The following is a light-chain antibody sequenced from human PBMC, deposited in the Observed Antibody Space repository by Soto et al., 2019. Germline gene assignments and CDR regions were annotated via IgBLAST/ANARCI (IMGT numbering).Light chain of an antibody. J-gene: IGLJ2*01. V-gene: IGLV2-14*01. CDR1: SSDVGGYNY. CDR2: DVS. CDR3: SSYTNSSPGV. Sequence: QSALTQPASVSGSPGQSITISCTGTSSDVGGYNYVSWYQQHPGKAPKLMIYDVSNRPSGVSNRFSGSKSGNTASLTIFGLQAEDEADYYCSSYTNSSPGVFGGGTKLTVL.